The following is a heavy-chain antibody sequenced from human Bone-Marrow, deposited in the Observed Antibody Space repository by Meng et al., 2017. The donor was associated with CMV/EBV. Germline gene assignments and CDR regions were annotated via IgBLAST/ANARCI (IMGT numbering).Heavy chain of an antibody. CDR2: ISSSSSYI. CDR1: GFTFSSYS. J-gene: IGHJ6*02. CDR3: ARCLDYDFWSGYYVKKSYYYYYGMDV. V-gene: IGHV3-21*01. Sequence: GESLKISCAASGFTFSSYSMNWVRQAPGKGLEWVSSISSSSSYIYYADSVKGRFTISRDNAKNSLYLQMNSLRAEDTAVYYCARCLDYDFWSGYYVKKSYYYYYGMDVWGQGTTVTVSS. D-gene: IGHD3-3*01.